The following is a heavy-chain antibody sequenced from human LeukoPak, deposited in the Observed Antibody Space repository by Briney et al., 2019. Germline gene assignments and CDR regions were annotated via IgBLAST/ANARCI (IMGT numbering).Heavy chain of an antibody. CDR1: GFGFSSYA. D-gene: IGHD1-1*01. J-gene: IGHJ4*02. V-gene: IGHV3-64D*06. Sequence: GGSLRLSCSASGFGFSSYAMHWVRQAPGKGLEFVSAISTNGGSTYFADSVKGRFTISRDNSKNTLYLQMSSLRAEDTAVYYCVKGGRTTGTTVFDYWGQGTLVTVSS. CDR3: VKGGRTTGTTVFDY. CDR2: ISTNGGST.